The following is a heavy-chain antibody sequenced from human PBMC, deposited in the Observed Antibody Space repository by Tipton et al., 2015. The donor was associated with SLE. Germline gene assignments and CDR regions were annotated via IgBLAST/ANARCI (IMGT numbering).Heavy chain of an antibody. CDR2: IKRDGSEI. CDR1: GLTFGDHW. V-gene: IGHV3-7*01. D-gene: IGHD1-1*01. J-gene: IGHJ6*03. Sequence: QLVQSGGGVVQPGRSLRLSCAASGLTFGDHWMSWVRQAPGKGLEWVANIKRDGSEIYYVDRVKGRFTISRDNAKNSVFLQMNSLRAEDTAVYFCARGLQTGTNYYYYYYMDVWGKGTTVTVSS. CDR3: ARGLQTGTNYYYYYYMDV.